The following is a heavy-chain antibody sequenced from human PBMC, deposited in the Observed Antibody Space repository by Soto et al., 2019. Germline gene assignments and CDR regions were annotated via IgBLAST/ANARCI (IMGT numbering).Heavy chain of an antibody. CDR2: INPSGGST. CDR3: ARDGANHASGYYGSGSYYKIDY. D-gene: IGHD3-10*01. Sequence: VASVKVSCKASGYTFTSYYMHWVRQAPGQGLEWMGIINPSGGSTSYAQKFQGRVTMTRDTSTSTVYMELGSLRSEDTAVYYCARDGANHASGYYGSGSYYKIDYWGQGTLVTVSS. J-gene: IGHJ4*02. V-gene: IGHV1-46*01. CDR1: GYTFTSYY.